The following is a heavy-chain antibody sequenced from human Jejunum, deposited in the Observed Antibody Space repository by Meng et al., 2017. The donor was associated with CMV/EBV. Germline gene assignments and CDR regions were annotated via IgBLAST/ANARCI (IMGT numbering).Heavy chain of an antibody. D-gene: IGHD3-16*01. CDR1: EYTFTDYY. V-gene: IGHV1-2*02. Sequence: EYTFTDYYVHWVRQAPGQGLEWMGYINPYTGDTNYAQKFQGRVTMTRDTSTNTAYMELTRLRSDDTALYYCAKDGGSFLDYYFDSWGQGTLVTVSS. CDR3: AKDGGSFLDYYFDS. J-gene: IGHJ4*02. CDR2: INPYTGDT.